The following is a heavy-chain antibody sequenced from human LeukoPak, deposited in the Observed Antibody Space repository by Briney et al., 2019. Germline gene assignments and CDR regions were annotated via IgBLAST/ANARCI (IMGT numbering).Heavy chain of an antibody. V-gene: IGHV1-18*01. CDR3: ARVWMAAYYYYYMDV. J-gene: IGHJ6*03. D-gene: IGHD5-24*01. CDR1: GYTFTSYG. Sequence: GASVKVSCKASGYTFTSYGISWVRQAPGQGLEWMGWISAYNGNTNYAQKLQGRVTMTTDTSTSTAYMELRSPRSDDTAVYYCARVWMAAYYYYYMDVWGKGTTVTVSS. CDR2: ISAYNGNT.